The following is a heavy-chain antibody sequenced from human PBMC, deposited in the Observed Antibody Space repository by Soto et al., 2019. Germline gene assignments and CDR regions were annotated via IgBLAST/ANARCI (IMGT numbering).Heavy chain of an antibody. V-gene: IGHV4-61*01. CDR2: IYYSGST. CDR1: GGSVSSGSYY. D-gene: IGHD3-9*01. J-gene: IGHJ4*02. Sequence: PXETLSLTCTVSGGSVSSGSYYWSWIRQPPGKGLEWIGYIYYSGSTNYNPSLKSRVTISVDTSKNQFSLKLSSVTAADTAVYYCARVIEYDILTGYLDYWGQGTLVTVSS. CDR3: ARVIEYDILTGYLDY.